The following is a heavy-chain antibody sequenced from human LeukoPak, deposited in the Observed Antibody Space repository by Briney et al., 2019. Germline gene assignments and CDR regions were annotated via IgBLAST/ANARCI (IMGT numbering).Heavy chain of an antibody. J-gene: IGHJ6*04. CDR2: IRSKANSYAT. D-gene: IGHD2-21*01. CDR3: AKELIVVVGGMDV. CDR1: GFTFSGSA. V-gene: IGHV3-73*01. Sequence: GGSLKLSCAASGFTFSGSAMHWVRQASGKGLEWVGRIRSKANSYATAYAASVKGRFTISRDDSKNTAYLQMNSLKTEDTAVYYCAKELIVVVGGMDVWGKGTTVTVSS.